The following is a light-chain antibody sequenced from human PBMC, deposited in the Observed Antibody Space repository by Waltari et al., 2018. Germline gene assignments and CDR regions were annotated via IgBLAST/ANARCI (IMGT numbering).Light chain of an antibody. Sequence: EIVLTQSPATLSVSPGERATHSCRSSQSFSLTLSWYQQKPGTPPRLLIYGASTRATGIPARFSGSGSGTEFTLTISSLQSEDFAVYYCQKYNNWPRTFGQGTKLEIK. J-gene: IGKJ2*01. V-gene: IGKV3-15*01. CDR1: QSFSLT. CDR2: GAS. CDR3: QKYNNWPRT.